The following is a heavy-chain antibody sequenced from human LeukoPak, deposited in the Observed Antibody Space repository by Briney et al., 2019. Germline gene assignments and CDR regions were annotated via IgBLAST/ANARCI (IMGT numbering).Heavy chain of an antibody. CDR3: ARGPRDYDSSGYYFDY. J-gene: IGHJ4*02. V-gene: IGHV4-59*01. Sequence: SETLSLTCTVSGGSISSYYWSWIRQPPGKGLEWIGYIYYSGSTNYNPSLKSRVTISVDTSKNQFSLKLSSVTAADTAVYYCARGPRDYDSSGYYFDYWGQGTLVTVSS. D-gene: IGHD3-22*01. CDR2: IYYSGST. CDR1: GGSISSYY.